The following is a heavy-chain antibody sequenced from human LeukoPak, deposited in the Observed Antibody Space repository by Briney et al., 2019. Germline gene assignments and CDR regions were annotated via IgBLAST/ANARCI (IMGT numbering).Heavy chain of an antibody. D-gene: IGHD4-11*01. V-gene: IGHV3-66*02. CDR3: ARDSADYQDLIGWFDP. J-gene: IGHJ5*02. CDR2: IYSGGST. Sequence: PGGSLRLSCAASGFTVSSNYMSWVRQAPGKGLEWVSVIYSGGSTYYADSVKGRFTISRDNSKNTLYLQMNSLRAEDTAVYYCARDSADYQDLIGWFDPWGQGTLVTVSS. CDR1: GFTVSSNY.